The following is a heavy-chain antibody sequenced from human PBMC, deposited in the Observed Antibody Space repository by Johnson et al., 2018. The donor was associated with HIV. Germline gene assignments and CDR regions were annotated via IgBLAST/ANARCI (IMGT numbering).Heavy chain of an antibody. J-gene: IGHJ3*02. CDR1: GFTFSSYA. Sequence: VQLVESGGGLVQPGGSLRLSCAASGFTFSSYAMSWVRQAPGKGLEWVSAISGSGGSTYYADSVKGRFTISRDNSKNTLYVQMNSLRAEDTAVYYCAKAIDSSGYFYADAFDIWGQGTMVTVSS. CDR2: ISGSGGST. CDR3: AKAIDSSGYFYADAFDI. D-gene: IGHD3-22*01. V-gene: IGHV3-23*04.